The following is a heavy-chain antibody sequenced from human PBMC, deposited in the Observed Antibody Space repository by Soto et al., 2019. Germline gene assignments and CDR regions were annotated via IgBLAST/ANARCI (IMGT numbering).Heavy chain of an antibody. J-gene: IGHJ4*02. CDR1: GFTFSSYA. CDR2: VSGSGGST. CDR3: XXXPXXNWNDY. D-gene: IGHD1-20*01. Sequence: EVQLLESGGGLVQPGGSLRLSCAASGFTFSSYAMSWVRQAPGKGLEWISAVSGSGGSTYYADSVKGRFTISRDNSKDTLYLQMNNLRAEDTAXXYCXXXPXXNWNDYWGQGTLVTVSS. V-gene: IGHV3-23*01.